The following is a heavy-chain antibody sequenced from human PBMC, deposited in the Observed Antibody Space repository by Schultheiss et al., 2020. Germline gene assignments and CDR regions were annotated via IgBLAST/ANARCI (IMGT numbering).Heavy chain of an antibody. CDR1: GGSISSGGYY. CDR2: IYYSGST. J-gene: IGHJ4*02. Sequence: SETLSLTCTVSGGSISSGGYYWSWIRQHPGKGLEWIGYIYYSGSTYYNPSLKSRVTISVDTSKNQFSLKLSSVTAADTGVYYCARLSGTYGSDCDYWGQGTLVTVSS. D-gene: IGHD1-26*01. V-gene: IGHV4-31*03. CDR3: ARLSGTYGSDCDY.